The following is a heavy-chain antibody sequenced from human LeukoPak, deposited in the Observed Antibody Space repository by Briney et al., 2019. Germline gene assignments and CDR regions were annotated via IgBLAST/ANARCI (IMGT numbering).Heavy chain of an antibody. CDR1: GFTFSSYW. CDR2: IKQDGSEK. CDR3: ARDRYQDSSGWYGVFDY. V-gene: IGHV3-7*01. J-gene: IGHJ4*02. D-gene: IGHD6-19*01. Sequence: TGGSLRLSCAAPGFTFSSYWMSWVRQAPGKGLEWVANIKQDGSEKYYVDSVKGRFTISRDNAKNSLYLQMNSLRAEDTAVYYCARDRYQDSSGWYGVFDYWGQGTLVTVSS.